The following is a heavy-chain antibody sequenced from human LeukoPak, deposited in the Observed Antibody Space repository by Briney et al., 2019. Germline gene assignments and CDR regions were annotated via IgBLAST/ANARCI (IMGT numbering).Heavy chain of an antibody. Sequence: GGSLRLSCAASGFTFSGYAMSWVRQAPGKGLEWVSAISGSGGSTYYADSVKGRFTISRDNSKNTLYLQMNSLRAEDTAVYYCAKEGRILRFLEWSHDAFDIWGQGTMVTVSS. V-gene: IGHV3-23*01. D-gene: IGHD3-3*01. CDR2: ISGSGGST. CDR1: GFTFSGYA. J-gene: IGHJ3*02. CDR3: AKEGRILRFLEWSHDAFDI.